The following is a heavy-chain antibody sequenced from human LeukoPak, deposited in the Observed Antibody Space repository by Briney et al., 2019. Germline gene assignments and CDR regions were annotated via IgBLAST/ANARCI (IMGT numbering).Heavy chain of an antibody. CDR2: IYSGGST. V-gene: IGHV3-53*01. CDR1: GVTFSSNY. CDR3: ARSLGEVFDY. J-gene: IGHJ4*02. Sequence: GGSLRLTCAASGVTFSSNYMSWGRQAPGEGVEWVSVIYSGGSTYSPDSVKGRFTISRDNSKNTLYLQMNSLRAEDTAVYYCARSLGEVFDYWGQGTLVTVSS. D-gene: IGHD4-17*01.